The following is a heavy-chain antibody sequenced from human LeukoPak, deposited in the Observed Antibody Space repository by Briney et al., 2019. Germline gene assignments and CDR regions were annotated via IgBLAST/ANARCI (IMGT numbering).Heavy chain of an antibody. CDR2: IRYDGSDK. Sequence: GGSLRLSCVASGFTFSIYGMHWVRQAPGKGLEWVAFIRYDGSDKYYADSVRGRFTISRDNSKNTLYLQMNSLRAEDTAIYYRAKDYFFGSGSYPIDYWGQGTLVTVSS. CDR3: AKDYFFGSGSYPIDY. D-gene: IGHD3-10*01. V-gene: IGHV3-30*02. CDR1: GFTFSIYG. J-gene: IGHJ4*02.